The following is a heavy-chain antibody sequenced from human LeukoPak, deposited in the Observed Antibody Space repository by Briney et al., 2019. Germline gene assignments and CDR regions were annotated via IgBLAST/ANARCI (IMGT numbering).Heavy chain of an antibody. D-gene: IGHD3-3*01. CDR1: GGTFSSYA. V-gene: IGHV1-69*05. CDR2: IIPIFGTA. CDR3: ASPAYYDSWSGYPGLAFDI. Sequence: RASVKVSCKASGGTFSSYAISWVRQAPGQGLEWMGGIIPIFGTANYAQKFQGRVTITTDESTSTAYMELSSLRSEDTAVYYCASPAYYDSWSGYPGLAFDIWGQGTMVTVSS. J-gene: IGHJ3*02.